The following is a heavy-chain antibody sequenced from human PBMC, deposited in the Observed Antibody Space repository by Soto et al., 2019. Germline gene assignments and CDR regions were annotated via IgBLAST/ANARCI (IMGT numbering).Heavy chain of an antibody. CDR1: GFTFANAW. Sequence: PGGSLRLSCAASGFTFANAWMSWVRQAPGKGLEWVGRIKSKTDGEATDYAAPVKGRFSIPRDDSKNTMFLQMNSLQIEDTAIYYCTLHVVVVTSIHNYFNYWGQGTRVTVSS. J-gene: IGHJ4*02. CDR2: IKSKTDGEAT. CDR3: TLHVVVVTSIHNYFNY. V-gene: IGHV3-15*01. D-gene: IGHD2-21*02.